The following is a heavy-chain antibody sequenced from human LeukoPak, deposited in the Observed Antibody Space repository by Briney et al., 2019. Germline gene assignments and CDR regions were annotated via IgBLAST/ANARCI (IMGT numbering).Heavy chain of an antibody. D-gene: IGHD3-16*01. CDR3: ARGRYDSKTDFDY. Sequence: SETLSLTCTVSGDSISSSDYYWGWIRQPPGKGLEWIGSIHSSGNIYYNPSLKSRVTISLDTSNNQFSLRLFSVSAADTAVYYCARGRYDSKTDFDYWGQGTLVTVSS. CDR2: IHSSGNI. CDR1: GDSISSSDYY. J-gene: IGHJ4*02. V-gene: IGHV4-39*07.